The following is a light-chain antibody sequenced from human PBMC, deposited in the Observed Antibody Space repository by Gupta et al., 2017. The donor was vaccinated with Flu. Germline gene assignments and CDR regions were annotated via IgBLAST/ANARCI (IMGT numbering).Light chain of an antibody. V-gene: IGKV1-5*03. CDR1: QSISSW. J-gene: IGKJ2*01. CDR2: KAS. CDR3: QQYNSYSYT. Sequence: DIQMTQSPSTLSASVGDRVTITCRASQSISSWLAWYQQKPGKAPKLVIYKASSLESGVTSRFSGSGSGTEFTLTISSLQPDDFATYYCQQYNSYSYTFGQGTKVEIK.